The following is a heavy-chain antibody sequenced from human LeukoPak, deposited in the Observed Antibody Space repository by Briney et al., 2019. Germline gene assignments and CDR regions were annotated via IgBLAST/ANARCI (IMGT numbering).Heavy chain of an antibody. CDR3: ATDRDNSDWQKRFDS. V-gene: IGHV3-7*01. D-gene: IGHD2-21*02. CDR1: GLTFSTYW. J-gene: IGHJ4*02. Sequence: PGGSLRLSCAASGLTFSTYWMNWYRQAPGKGLVWVGNINQDASEKNYVDSVRGRFTISRDNAKNSLHLQMNSLRAEDTAVYYCATDRDNSDWQKRFDSWGQGTLVTVSS. CDR2: INQDASEK.